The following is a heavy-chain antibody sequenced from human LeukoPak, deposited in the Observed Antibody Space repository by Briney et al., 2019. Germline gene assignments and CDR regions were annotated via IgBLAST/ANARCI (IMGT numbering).Heavy chain of an antibody. J-gene: IGHJ3*02. CDR2: ISGGGGRK. CDR1: GSTLTSYS. Sequence: GRSLRLSCAASGSTLTSYSIGWVRHPQGNVLEWVSTISGGGGRKYYEDCVQGRFTIFRENYKNTMYLQMNSLRAEGTAVYYCAKWGYSGSPDAFDIWGKGKMVTVS. CDR3: AKWGYSGSPDAFDI. D-gene: IGHD1-26*01. V-gene: IGHV3-23*01.